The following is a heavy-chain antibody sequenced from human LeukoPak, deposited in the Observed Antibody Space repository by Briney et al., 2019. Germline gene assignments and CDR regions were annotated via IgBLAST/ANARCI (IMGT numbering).Heavy chain of an antibody. CDR2: ISAYNGNT. D-gene: IGHD3-10*01. CDR1: GYTFTIYG. CDR3: ARDPKGTHMVRGAPFDY. J-gene: IGHJ4*02. Sequence: ASVKVSCKASGYTFTIYGISWVRQAPGQGLEWMGWISAYNGNTNYAQKLQGRVTMTTDTSTSTAYMELRSLRSDDTAVYYCARDPKGTHMVRGAPFDYWGQGTLVTVSS. V-gene: IGHV1-18*01.